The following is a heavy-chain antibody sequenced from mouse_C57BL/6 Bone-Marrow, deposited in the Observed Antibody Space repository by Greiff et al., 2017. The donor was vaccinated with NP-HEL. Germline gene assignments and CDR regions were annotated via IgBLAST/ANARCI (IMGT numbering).Heavy chain of an antibody. D-gene: IGHD1-1*01. J-gene: IGHJ2*01. Sequence: QVQLQQSGAELVKPGASVKLSCKASGYTFTSYWMQWVKQRPGQGLEWIGEIDPSDSYTNYNQKFKGKATLTVDTSSSTAYMQLSSLTSEDSAVYYCAREGVVARYYFDYWGQGTTLTVSS. CDR3: AREGVVARYYFDY. CDR1: GYTFTSYW. V-gene: IGHV1-50*01. CDR2: IDPSDSYT.